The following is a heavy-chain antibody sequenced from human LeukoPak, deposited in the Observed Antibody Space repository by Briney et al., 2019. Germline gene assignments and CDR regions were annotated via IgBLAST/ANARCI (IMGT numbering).Heavy chain of an antibody. CDR3: ARQPDTAMVKNDY. J-gene: IGHJ4*02. D-gene: IGHD5-18*01. Sequence: GESLKISCKGSGYSFTSYWIGWVRQMPGKGLGWRGSIYPGDSDTRYSPSFQGQVTISAAKSISTAYLQWSSLKASDTAMYYCARQPDTAMVKNDYWGQGTLVTVSS. V-gene: IGHV5-51*01. CDR2: IYPGDSDT. CDR1: GYSFTSYW.